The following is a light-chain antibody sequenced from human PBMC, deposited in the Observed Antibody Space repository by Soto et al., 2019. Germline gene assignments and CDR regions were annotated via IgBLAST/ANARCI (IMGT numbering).Light chain of an antibody. CDR2: DVS. CDR3: QQYYSSPQP. Sequence: DIQMTQSPSTLSASVGDSVTITCRASQTISSWVAGYQQKPGKAHKLLSYDVSTLGSGVPSRFGGSGSGTDFTLTINSLQAEDVAVYYCQQYYSSPQPFGQGTKVDIK. V-gene: IGKV1-5*01. CDR1: QTISSW. J-gene: IGKJ1*01.